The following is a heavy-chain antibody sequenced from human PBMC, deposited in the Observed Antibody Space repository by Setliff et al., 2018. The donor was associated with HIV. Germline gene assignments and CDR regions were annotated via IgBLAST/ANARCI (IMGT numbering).Heavy chain of an antibody. CDR3: ARGDGYRGNDAYYDSGMDV. Sequence: SETLSLTCAVYGGSFSAYYWSWIRQSPGKGLEWIGAINHGGSTNYNPSLKSRVTISADTSKNQFSLNLSSVTAAETAVYYCARGDGYRGNDAYYDSGMDVWGQGITVTVSS. J-gene: IGHJ6*02. CDR2: INHGGST. CDR1: GGSFSAYY. V-gene: IGHV4-34*01. D-gene: IGHD5-12*01.